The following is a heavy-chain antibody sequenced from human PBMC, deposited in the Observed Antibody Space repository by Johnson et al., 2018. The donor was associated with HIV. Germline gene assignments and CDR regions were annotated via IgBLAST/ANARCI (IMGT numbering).Heavy chain of an antibody. J-gene: IGHJ3*02. CDR1: GLSFSRSW. V-gene: IGHV3-74*01. CDR3: AREWGVITFGGVIPRNAFDI. CDR2: TNNDGSTT. D-gene: IGHD3-16*02. Sequence: MLLVESGGGLVKSGGSLRLSCAASGLSFSRSWMHWVRQAPGKGLVWVSRTNNDGSTTTYADSVKGRFTVSRDKVKNTLHLQMNSLRAEDTAVYYCAREWGVITFGGVIPRNAFDIWGQGTMVTVSS.